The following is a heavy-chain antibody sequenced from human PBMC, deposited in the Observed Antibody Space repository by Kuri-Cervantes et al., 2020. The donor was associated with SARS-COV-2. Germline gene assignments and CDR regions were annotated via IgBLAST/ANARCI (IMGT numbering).Heavy chain of an antibody. V-gene: IGHV3-48*02. CDR2: ISSSSSTI. CDR3: ARDGIITISYYYYYGMDV. D-gene: IGHD3-9*01. Sequence: LSLTCATSGFTFSSYSMNWVRQAPGKGLEWVSYISSSSSTIYYADSVKGRFTISSDNAKNSLYLQMNSLRDEDTAVYYCARDGIITISYYYYYGMDVWGQGTTVTVSS. J-gene: IGHJ6*02. CDR1: GFTFSSYS.